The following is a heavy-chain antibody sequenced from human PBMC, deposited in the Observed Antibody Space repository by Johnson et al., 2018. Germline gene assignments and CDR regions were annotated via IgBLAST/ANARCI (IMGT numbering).Heavy chain of an antibody. CDR1: GFTFSSYG. V-gene: IGHV3-30*03. CDR3: AREEQWLAYYYYYMDV. CDR2: ISYDGSNK. Sequence: VQLVETGGGVVQPGRSLRLSCAASGFTFSSYGMHWVRQAPGKGLEWVAVISYDGSNKYYADSVKGRFTISRDNSKNTLYLQMNSLRAGDTAVYYCAREEQWLAYYYYYMDVWGKGTTVTVSS. D-gene: IGHD6-19*01. J-gene: IGHJ6*03.